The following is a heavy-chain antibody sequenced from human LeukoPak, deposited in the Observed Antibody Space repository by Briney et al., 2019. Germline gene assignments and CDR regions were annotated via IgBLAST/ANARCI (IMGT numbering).Heavy chain of an antibody. CDR1: GFTFSSYG. D-gene: IGHD6-19*01. CDR2: IWYDGSNK. CDR3: ARDRIAVAGPSDY. Sequence: GGSLRLSCAASGFTFSSYGMHWVRQAPGKGLEWVAVIWYDGSNKYYADSVKGRFTISRDNSKNTLYLQMNSLRAEDTAVYYCARDRIAVAGPSDYWGQGTLVTVSS. V-gene: IGHV3-33*01. J-gene: IGHJ4*02.